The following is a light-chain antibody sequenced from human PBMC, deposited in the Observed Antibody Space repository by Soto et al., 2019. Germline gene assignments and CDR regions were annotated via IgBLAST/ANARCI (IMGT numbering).Light chain of an antibody. Sequence: DIAMTQTPLSSPVTLGQAASISCRSSQSLVHNDGNTYLSWSQQRPGQPPRLTIYKVSDRFSGVPASFSGSGAGTDFTLTISSLEAEDVGVSYCMQAKQSSWTFGQATQVEI. V-gene: IGKV2-24*01. CDR3: MQAKQSSWT. CDR1: QSLVHNDGNTY. CDR2: KVS. J-gene: IGKJ1*01.